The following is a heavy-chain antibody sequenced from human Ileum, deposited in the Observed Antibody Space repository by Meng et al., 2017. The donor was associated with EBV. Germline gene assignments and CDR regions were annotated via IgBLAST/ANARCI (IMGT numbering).Heavy chain of an antibody. CDR3: ARDSSSSAYSPFDY. CDR2: TYYRSKWYN. CDR1: GDSVSSNSAA. J-gene: IGHJ4*02. Sequence: QPQQSGPGLGKPSQTPPLPCAISGDSVSSNSAAWNWIRQSPSRGLEWLGRTYYRSKWYNDYAVSVKSRITINPDTSKNQFSLQLNSVTPEDTAVYYCARDSSSSAYSPFDYWGQGTLVTVSS. V-gene: IGHV6-1*01. D-gene: IGHD3-22*01.